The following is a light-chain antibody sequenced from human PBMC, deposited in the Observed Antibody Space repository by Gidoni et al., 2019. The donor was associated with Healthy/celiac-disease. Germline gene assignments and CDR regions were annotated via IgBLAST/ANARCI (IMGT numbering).Light chain of an antibody. V-gene: IGLV1-47*01. CDR1: RSNIGSNY. CDR2: RNN. J-gene: IGLJ2*01. CDR3: AAWDDSLSGVV. Sequence: QSVLTPPPSASATPGPGVTISCSGSRSNIGSNYVYWYQQLPVTAPKHLIYRNNQRPSGVPDRFSGSKSGTSASLAISGLRSEDEADYYCAAWDDSLSGVVFGGGTKLTVL.